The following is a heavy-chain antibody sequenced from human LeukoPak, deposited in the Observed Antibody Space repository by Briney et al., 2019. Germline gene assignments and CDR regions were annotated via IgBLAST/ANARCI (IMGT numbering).Heavy chain of an antibody. CDR1: GGSISTYY. CDR3: ARVGVAGYPDY. Sequence: SETLSLTCTVSGGSISTYYWNWIRQPPGKGLEWIGYIYYSGSTNYNPSLKSRVTISVDTSKNQFSLKLSSVTAADTAVYYCARVGVAGYPDYWGQGTLVTVSS. D-gene: IGHD6-19*01. V-gene: IGHV4-59*01. CDR2: IYYSGST. J-gene: IGHJ4*02.